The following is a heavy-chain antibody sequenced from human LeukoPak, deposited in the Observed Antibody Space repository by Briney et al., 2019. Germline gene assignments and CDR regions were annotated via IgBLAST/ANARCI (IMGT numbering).Heavy chain of an antibody. CDR2: IYYSGST. Sequence: KPSETLSLTCTVSGGSISSSSYYWGWIRQPPGKGLEWIGSIYYSGSTYYNPSLKSRVTISVDTSKNQFSLKLSSVTAADTAVYYCARLPEDSSGYFDYWGQGTLVTVSS. V-gene: IGHV4-39*01. CDR1: GGSISSSSYY. D-gene: IGHD3-22*01. CDR3: ARLPEDSSGYFDY. J-gene: IGHJ4*02.